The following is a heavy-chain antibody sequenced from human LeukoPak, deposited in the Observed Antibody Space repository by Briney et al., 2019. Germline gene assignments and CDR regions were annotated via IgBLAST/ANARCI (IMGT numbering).Heavy chain of an antibody. V-gene: IGHV4-4*07. CDR2: IHISGTT. D-gene: IGHD3-22*01. J-gene: IGHJ4*02. Sequence: PSETLSLTCTVSGGSISSYYWSWIRQPAGKGLEWIGRIHISGTTNYNPSLKSRVTMSLDTSKNQLSLRLSSVTAADTAVYYCARDEGGSGYIHEWGQGTLFTVSS. CDR1: GGSISSYY. CDR3: ARDEGGSGYIHE.